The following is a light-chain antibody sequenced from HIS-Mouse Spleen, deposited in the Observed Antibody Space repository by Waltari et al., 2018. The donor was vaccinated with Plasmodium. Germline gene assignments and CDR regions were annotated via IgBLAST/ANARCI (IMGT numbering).Light chain of an antibody. CDR2: GAS. Sequence: EIVMTQSPATLSVSPGERATLYCRASQSVSSNLAWYQQKPGQAPRLLIYGASTRATGIPASFSGSGSGTEFTLTISSLQSEDFAVYYCQQYNNWSFTFGPGTKVDIK. J-gene: IGKJ3*01. CDR3: QQYNNWSFT. V-gene: IGKV3-15*01. CDR1: QSVSSN.